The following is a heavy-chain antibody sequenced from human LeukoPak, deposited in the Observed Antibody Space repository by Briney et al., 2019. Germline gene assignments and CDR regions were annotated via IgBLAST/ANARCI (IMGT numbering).Heavy chain of an antibody. CDR3: ARARREMATIIGWFDP. J-gene: IGHJ5*02. Sequence: PSETLSLTCTVSGGSISSSSYYWGWIRQPPGKGLEWIGSIYYGGSTYYNPSLKSRVTISVDTSKNQFSLKLGSVTAADTAMYHCARARREMATIIGWFDPRGQGTLVIVS. D-gene: IGHD5-24*01. CDR1: GGSISSSSYY. CDR2: IYYGGST. V-gene: IGHV4-39*07.